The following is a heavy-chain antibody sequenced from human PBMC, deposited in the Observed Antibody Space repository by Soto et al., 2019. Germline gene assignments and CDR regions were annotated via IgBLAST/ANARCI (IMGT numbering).Heavy chain of an antibody. J-gene: IGHJ6*02. V-gene: IGHV3-23*01. CDR3: AKSPKHSSGWYYYYGMDV. CDR1: GFTFSSYA. D-gene: IGHD6-19*01. Sequence: GGSLRLSCAASGFTFSSYAMSWVRQAPGKGLEWVSAISGSGGSTYYADSVKGRFTISRDNSKNTLYLQMNSLRAEDTAVYYCAKSPKHSSGWYYYYGMDVWGQGTTVTVSS. CDR2: ISGSGGST.